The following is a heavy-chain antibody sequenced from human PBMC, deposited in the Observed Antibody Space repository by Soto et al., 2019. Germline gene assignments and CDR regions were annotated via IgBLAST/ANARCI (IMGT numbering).Heavy chain of an antibody. D-gene: IGHD2-2*01. CDR3: ARDRGYSTFDI. V-gene: IGHV3-7*01. CDR1: GFSFSSYW. CDR2: MNQGGSEI. Sequence: EVQLVESGGGLVQSGGSLRLSCGASGFSFSSYWMSWVRQAPGKGLEWVANMNQGGSEINYVDSVRGRFTISRDNAKNLLYLQMNSLRVEDTAVYHCARDRGYSTFDIWGQGIMVTVSS. J-gene: IGHJ3*02.